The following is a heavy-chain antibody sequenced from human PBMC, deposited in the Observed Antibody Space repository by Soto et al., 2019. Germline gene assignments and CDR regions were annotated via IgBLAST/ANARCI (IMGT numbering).Heavy chain of an antibody. Sequence: EVQLLESGGGLVQPGGSLRLSCAASGFTFSSYAMSWVRQAPGKGLEWVSAISGSGGSTYYADSVKGRFTISRDNSKNTLYLQMHSLRAEDTAVYYCANTALLRKQWLGHFDYWGQGTLVTVSS. J-gene: IGHJ4*02. D-gene: IGHD6-19*01. CDR1: GFTFSSYA. CDR3: ANTALLRKQWLGHFDY. CDR2: ISGSGGST. V-gene: IGHV3-23*01.